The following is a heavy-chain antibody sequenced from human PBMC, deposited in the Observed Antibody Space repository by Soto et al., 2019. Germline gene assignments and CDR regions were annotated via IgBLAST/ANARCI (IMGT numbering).Heavy chain of an antibody. D-gene: IGHD3-10*01. CDR1: GGSISSYY. CDR2: IYYSGNT. J-gene: IGHJ4*02. V-gene: IGHV4-59*01. Sequence: QVQLQESGPGLVKPSETLSLTCTVSGGSISSYYWSWLRQPPGKGLEWIGYIYYSGNTNYNPSLKSRVTISVDTSKNQFSLKLSSVTAADTAVYYCARVNFGSGTQPFDYWGQGTLVTVSS. CDR3: ARVNFGSGTQPFDY.